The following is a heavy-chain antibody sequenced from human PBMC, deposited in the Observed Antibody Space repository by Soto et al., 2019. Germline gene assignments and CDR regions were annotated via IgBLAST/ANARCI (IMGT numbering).Heavy chain of an antibody. CDR1: GGSVSSGSYI. CDR3: ATYGGDTGRFDF. D-gene: IGHD4-17*01. V-gene: IGHV4-39*01. CDR2: SGTT. J-gene: IGHJ4*02. Sequence: SETLSLTCSVSGGSVSSGSYIWGWIRQPPGKGLEWIGSGTTYYNPSLRSRVTISLDSSKNQFSLKVTSVTAADTAVYYCATYGGDTGRFDFWGQGTLVTVSS.